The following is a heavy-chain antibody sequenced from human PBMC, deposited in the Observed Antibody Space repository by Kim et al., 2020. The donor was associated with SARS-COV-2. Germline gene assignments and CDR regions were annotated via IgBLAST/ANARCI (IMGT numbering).Heavy chain of an antibody. CDR3: LGGCYCDY. D-gene: IGHD3-22*01. J-gene: IGHJ4*02. V-gene: IGHV1-3*01. CDR2: IDCGNGNT. CDR1: GHFFTRDS. Sequence: ASVKVSCKTSGHFFTRDSIHWVRQAPGQGLEWMGGIDCGNGNTIYSQKFQGRVTFTTDTSASTAYMELSFLRSEDSAVYYCLGGCYCDYWGQGTLVTVSS.